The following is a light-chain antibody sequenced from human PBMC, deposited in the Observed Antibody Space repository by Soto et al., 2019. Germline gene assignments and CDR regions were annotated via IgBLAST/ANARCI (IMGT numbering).Light chain of an antibody. V-gene: IGKV3-15*01. CDR1: QSVNSN. J-gene: IGKJ1*01. CDR3: QEYNTWPWT. Sequence: ETVMTQSPASLYVSPGERATLSCRASQSVNSNLAWYQQKLGQAPRVLIFGASTRATGIPARFSGSGSGTEFSLTINSLQSEDFAVYYCQEYNTWPWTFGQGTKVDIK. CDR2: GAS.